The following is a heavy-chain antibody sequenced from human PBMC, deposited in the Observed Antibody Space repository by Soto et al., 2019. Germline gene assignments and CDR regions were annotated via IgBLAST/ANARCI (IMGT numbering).Heavy chain of an antibody. Sequence: QVQRQESGPGLVKPSGTLSLTCAVSGGSFTSNNWWTWVRQPPGQGLEWIGEIYRTGSTNYNPSLKSRVTISLDKSDNQFSLKVTSLTAADTAVYYCASRDPGTSVDYWGQGTLVTVSS. CDR1: GGSFTSNNW. J-gene: IGHJ4*02. V-gene: IGHV4-4*02. D-gene: IGHD1-7*01. CDR2: IYRTGST. CDR3: ASRDPGTSVDY.